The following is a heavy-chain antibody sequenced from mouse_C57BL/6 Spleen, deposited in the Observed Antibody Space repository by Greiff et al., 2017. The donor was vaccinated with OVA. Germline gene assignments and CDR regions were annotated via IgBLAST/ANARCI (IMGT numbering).Heavy chain of an antibody. CDR1: GYTFTSYW. J-gene: IGHJ3*01. Sequence: QVQLQQPGAELVMPGASVKLSCKASGYTFTSYWMHWVKQRPGQGLEWIGEIDPSDSYTNYNQKFKGKSTLTVDKSSSTAYMQLSSLTSEDSAVYHCARKGRDGYSWFAYWGQGTLVTVSA. V-gene: IGHV1-69*01. CDR2: IDPSDSYT. D-gene: IGHD2-3*01. CDR3: ARKGRDGYSWFAY.